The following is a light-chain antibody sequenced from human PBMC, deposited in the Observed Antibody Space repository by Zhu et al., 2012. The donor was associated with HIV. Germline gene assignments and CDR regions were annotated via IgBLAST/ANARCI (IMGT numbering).Light chain of an antibody. CDR3: QQFNTYPLT. CDR2: PAS. Sequence: DPLTITCRASQDISIYLAWYQQKPGKAPKLLIYPASTLQSGVPSRFSGSRSGTEFTLTISSLQPEDFGTYYCQQFNTYPLTFGGGTKVEIK. V-gene: IGKV1-9*01. CDR1: QDISIY. J-gene: IGKJ4*01.